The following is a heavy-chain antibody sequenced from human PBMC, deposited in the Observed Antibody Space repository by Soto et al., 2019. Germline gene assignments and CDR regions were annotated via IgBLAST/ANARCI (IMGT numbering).Heavy chain of an antibody. CDR2: INPSGGST. D-gene: IGHD6-13*01. Sequence: ASVKVSCKASGYTFTSYYMHWVRQAPGQGLEWMGIINPSGGSTSYAQKFQGRVTMTRDTSTSTVYMELSSLRSEDTAVYYCAGDTRYRSTGSSYSGMDVWGQETTATV. V-gene: IGHV1-46*01. CDR1: GYTFTSYY. J-gene: IGHJ6*02. CDR3: AGDTRYRSTGSSYSGMDV.